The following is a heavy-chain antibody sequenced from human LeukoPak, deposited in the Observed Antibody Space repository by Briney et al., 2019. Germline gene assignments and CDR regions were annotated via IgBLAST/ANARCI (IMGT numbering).Heavy chain of an antibody. CDR1: GFTFSSYW. CDR2: IKLDGTEK. V-gene: IGHV3-7*05. D-gene: IGHD3-16*01. CDR3: ASDRFYFGV. Sequence: AGGSLRLSCAASGFTFSSYWMHWVRQAPGKGLEWVANIKLDGTEKYYADSVKGRFTISRDNAKNSLYLQMNSLRAEDTAVYYCASDRFYFGVWGQGTLVTVSS. J-gene: IGHJ4*02.